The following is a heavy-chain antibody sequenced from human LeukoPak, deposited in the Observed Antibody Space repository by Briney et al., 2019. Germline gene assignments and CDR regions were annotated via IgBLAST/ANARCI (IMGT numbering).Heavy chain of an antibody. CDR3: ARGHRITMVRGVIITEKFDY. J-gene: IGHJ4*02. CDR1: GGSFSVYY. Sequence: SETLSLTCAVYGGSFSVYYWSWIRQPPGKGLEWIGEINHSGSTNYNPSLKSRVTISVDTSKNQFSLKLSSVTAADTAVYYCARGHRITMVRGVIITEKFDYWGQGTLVTVSS. V-gene: IGHV4-34*01. D-gene: IGHD3-10*01. CDR2: INHSGST.